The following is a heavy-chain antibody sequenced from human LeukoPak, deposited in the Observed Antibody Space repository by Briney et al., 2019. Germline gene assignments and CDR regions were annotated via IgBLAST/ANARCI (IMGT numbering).Heavy chain of an antibody. J-gene: IGHJ5*02. Sequence: SETLSLTCTVSGGSISSSSYYWGWIRQPPGKGLEWIGSIYYSGSTYYNPSLKSRVTISVDTSKNQFSLKLSSVTAADTAVYYCARGIEYSSSWYADWFDPWGQGTLVTVSS. CDR3: ARGIEYSSSWYADWFDP. CDR1: GGSISSSSYY. V-gene: IGHV4-39*07. CDR2: IYYSGST. D-gene: IGHD6-13*01.